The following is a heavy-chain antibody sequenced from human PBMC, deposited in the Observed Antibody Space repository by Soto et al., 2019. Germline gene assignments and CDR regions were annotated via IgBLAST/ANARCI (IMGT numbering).Heavy chain of an antibody. D-gene: IGHD6-13*01. J-gene: IGHJ4*02. CDR3: AKVDVSTAGSFDY. CDR2: INPNSGGT. V-gene: IGHV1-2*02. Sequence: ASVKVSCKASGYTFTGYYMHWVRQAPGQGLEWMGWINPNSGGTNYAQKFQGRVTMTRDTSISTAYMELSSLSVGDTAVYLCAKVDVSTAGSFDYWGQGALVTVSS. CDR1: GYTFTGYY.